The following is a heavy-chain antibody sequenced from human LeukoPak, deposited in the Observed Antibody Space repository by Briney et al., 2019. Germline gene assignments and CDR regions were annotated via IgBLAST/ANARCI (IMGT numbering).Heavy chain of an antibody. CDR2: ISYDGSNK. D-gene: IGHD3-22*01. Sequence: GRSLRLSCAASGFTFSSYGMHWVRQAPGKGLEWVAVISYDGSNKYYADSVKGRFTISRDNSKNTLYLQMNSLRAEDTAVYYCAKARDTMIVVVTPFDYWGQGTLVTVSS. CDR3: AKARDTMIVVVTPFDY. J-gene: IGHJ4*02. CDR1: GFTFSSYG. V-gene: IGHV3-30*18.